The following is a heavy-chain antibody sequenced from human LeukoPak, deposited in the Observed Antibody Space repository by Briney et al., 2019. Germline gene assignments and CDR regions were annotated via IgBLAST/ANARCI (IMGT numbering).Heavy chain of an antibody. CDR3: ASNFGEERN. CDR2: IDHSGST. Sequence: SETLPLTCGVSGGPFSVYYWSWIRQSPGKGLEWIGEIDHSGSTNYNPSLKSRVTISEDTSKNQFSLKLSSVTAADTAVYYCASNFGEERNWGQGTLVTVSS. J-gene: IGHJ4*02. CDR1: GGPFSVYY. D-gene: IGHD3-3*01. V-gene: IGHV4-34*01.